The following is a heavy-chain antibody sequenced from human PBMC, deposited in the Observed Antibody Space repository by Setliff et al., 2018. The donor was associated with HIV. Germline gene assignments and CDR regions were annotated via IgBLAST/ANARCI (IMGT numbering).Heavy chain of an antibody. CDR2: IYTSGTT. V-gene: IGHV4-61*02. D-gene: IGHD2-2*01. J-gene: IGHJ3*02. CDR1: GGSISSGGFY. CDR3: AGQDIGAVPALGAFDI. Sequence: PSETLSLTCTVSGGSISSGGFYWYWIRQPAGKGLEWIGRIYTSGTTNYNPSLKSRVTTSMDTSKSQFSLRLTSVTAADTAVYYCAGQDIGAVPALGAFDIWGQGTMVTVSS.